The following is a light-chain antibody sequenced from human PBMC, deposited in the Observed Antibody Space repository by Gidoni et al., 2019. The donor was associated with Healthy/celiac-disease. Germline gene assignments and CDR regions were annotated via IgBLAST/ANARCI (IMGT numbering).Light chain of an antibody. CDR1: QSISSW. CDR3: QQYNSWT. Sequence: DIQMTQSPSTLSASVGDRVTITCRASQSISSWLAWYQQKPGKAPKLLIYDASSLERGVPSRFSGRGSGTEFTLTISSLQPDDFATYYCQQYNSWTFGQGTKVEIK. V-gene: IGKV1-5*01. J-gene: IGKJ1*01. CDR2: DAS.